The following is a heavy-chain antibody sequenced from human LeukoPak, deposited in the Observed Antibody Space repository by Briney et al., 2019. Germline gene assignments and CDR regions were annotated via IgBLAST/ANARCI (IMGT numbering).Heavy chain of an antibody. J-gene: IGHJ6*02. Sequence: SETLSLACVVSGGSININNCYSWVRQSPGKGLEWIGEVCPRGGINYNPSLKTRVSISPDRSRNQFSLTMISLTAADTAVYYCARNGGYDQDVWGQGITVSVSS. V-gene: IGHV4-4*02. D-gene: IGHD5-18*01. CDR3: ARNGGYDQDV. CDR1: GGSININNC. CDR2: VCPRGGI.